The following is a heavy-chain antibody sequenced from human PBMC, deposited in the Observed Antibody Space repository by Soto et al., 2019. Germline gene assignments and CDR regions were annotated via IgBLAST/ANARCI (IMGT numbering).Heavy chain of an antibody. D-gene: IGHD1-20*01. Sequence: QVQLVESGGGVVQPGRSLRLSCGAFGFTFSRFAMHWVRQAPGKGLEWVAIIYFDGSETYYADSVKARFTISRDNSKNTLYLHMNTLRAEDTAVYYCVRDPDNSPPRAFDMWGQGTRVIVSS. J-gene: IGHJ3*02. CDR3: VRDPDNSPPRAFDM. CDR2: IYFDGSET. CDR1: GFTFSRFA. V-gene: IGHV3-33*01.